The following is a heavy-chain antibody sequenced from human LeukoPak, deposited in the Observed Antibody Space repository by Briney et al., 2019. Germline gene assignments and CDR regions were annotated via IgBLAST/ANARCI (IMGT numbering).Heavy chain of an antibody. J-gene: IGHJ4*02. CDR1: GGTFSSYA. CDR3: ARPRDYDSSGYYPD. V-gene: IGHV1-69*05. Sequence: SVKVSCTASGGTFSSYAISWVRQVPGQGLEWMGGVIPIFGTANYAQKFQGRVTITTDESTSTAYMELSSLRSEDTAVYYCARPRDYDSSGYYPDWGQGTLVTVSS. D-gene: IGHD3-22*01. CDR2: VIPIFGTA.